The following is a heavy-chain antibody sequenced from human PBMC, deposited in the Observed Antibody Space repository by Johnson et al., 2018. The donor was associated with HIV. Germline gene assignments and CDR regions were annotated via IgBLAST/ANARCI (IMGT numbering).Heavy chain of an antibody. J-gene: IGHJ3*02. Sequence: VQLVESGGGLVQPGRSLRLSCTASGFTFGDYAMSWVRQAPGKGLEWVGFIRSKAYGGTTEYAASVKGRFTIPRDDSKSIAYLQMNSLKTEDTAVYYCTRGSGYESDAFDIWGQGTMVTVSS. D-gene: IGHD3-22*01. CDR1: GFTFGDYA. V-gene: IGHV3-49*04. CDR3: TRGSGYESDAFDI. CDR2: IRSKAYGGTT.